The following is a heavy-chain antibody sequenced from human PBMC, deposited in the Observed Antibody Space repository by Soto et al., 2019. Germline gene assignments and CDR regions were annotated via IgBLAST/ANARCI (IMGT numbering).Heavy chain of an antibody. D-gene: IGHD3-9*01. CDR3: ARTTFYDIFTAYYSLFDY. J-gene: IGHJ4*02. Sequence: QVQLQESGPGLVKPSQTLTLTCTVSGGSISSGSFYWSWIRQHPGKGLEWIGHISDSGSSYYNLSLESRVTISVDTSKNQFSLKLSAVTAADTAVYFCARTTFYDIFTAYYSLFDYWGQGTLVTVSS. V-gene: IGHV4-31*03. CDR1: GGSISSGSFY. CDR2: ISDSGSS.